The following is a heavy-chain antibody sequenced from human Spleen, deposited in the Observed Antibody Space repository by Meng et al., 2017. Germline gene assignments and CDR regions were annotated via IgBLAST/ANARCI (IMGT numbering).Heavy chain of an antibody. D-gene: IGHD2-21*02. CDR1: GFTFSHYA. J-gene: IGHJ4*02. Sequence: SLKISCAASGFTFSHYAIHWVRQAPGKGLEWVAVISYGGNKQYYGDPVKGRFTISRDNSKNTVYLHMNSLRAEDTAMYYCARDKFEYCDGDCYSDYWGQGTPVTVSS. CDR2: ISYGGNKQ. CDR3: ARDKFEYCDGDCYSDY. V-gene: IGHV3-30*01.